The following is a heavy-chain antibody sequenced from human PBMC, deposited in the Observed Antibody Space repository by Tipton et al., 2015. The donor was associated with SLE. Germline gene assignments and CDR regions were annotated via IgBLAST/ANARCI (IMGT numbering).Heavy chain of an antibody. CDR2: IYYSGST. V-gene: IGHV4-61*01. J-gene: IGHJ5*02. D-gene: IGHD6-19*01. CDR1: GGSVSSGSYY. Sequence: TLSLTCTVSGGSVSSGSYYWSWIRQPPGKGLEWIGSIYYSGSTYYNPSLKSRVTISVDTSKNQFSLKLSSVTAADTAVYYCARDASSGWYSDWFDPWCQGTPVPVS. CDR3: ARDASSGWYSDWFDP.